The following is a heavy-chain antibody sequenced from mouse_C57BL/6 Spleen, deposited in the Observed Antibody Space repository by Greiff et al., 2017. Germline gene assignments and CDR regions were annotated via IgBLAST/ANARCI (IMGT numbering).Heavy chain of an antibody. J-gene: IGHJ3*01. D-gene: IGHD1-1*01. Sequence: QVQLQQSGAELVRPGASVTLSCKASGYTFTDYEMHWVKQTPVHGLEWIGAIDPETGGTAYNQKFKGKAILTADKSSSTAYMELRSLTSEDSAVXYCTRSDYYGSPFAYWGQGTLVTVSA. CDR2: IDPETGGT. V-gene: IGHV1-15*01. CDR3: TRSDYYGSPFAY. CDR1: GYTFTDYE.